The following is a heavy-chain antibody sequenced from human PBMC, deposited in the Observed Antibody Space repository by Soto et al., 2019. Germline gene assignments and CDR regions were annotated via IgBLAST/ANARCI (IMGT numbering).Heavy chain of an antibody. V-gene: IGHV4-34*01. CDR2: INHSGST. J-gene: IGHJ5*02. CDR1: GGSFSGYC. D-gene: IGHD6-13*01. Sequence: SDTLSLTCAVYGGSFSGYCWSWIRQPAGKGLEWMGEINHSGSTNYNPSLKSRVTISVDTYKNQFSLKLSSVTAADTAVYYCAINNSHPRRDGSAAGSSWFDPWGQGTLVTVS. CDR3: AINNSHPRRDGSAAGSSWFDP.